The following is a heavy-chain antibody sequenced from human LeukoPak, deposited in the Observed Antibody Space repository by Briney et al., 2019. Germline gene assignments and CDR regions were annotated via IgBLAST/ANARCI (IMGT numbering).Heavy chain of an antibody. CDR3: ARNSLYCSSTSCFWFDP. J-gene: IGHJ5*02. Sequence: KASETLSLTCTVSGGSISSYYWSWIRQPPGKGLEWIGYIYCSGSTNYNPSLKSRVTISVDTSKNQFSLELSSVTAADTAVYYCARNSLYCSSTSCFWFDPWGQGTLVTVSS. CDR1: GGSISSYY. D-gene: IGHD2-2*01. V-gene: IGHV4-59*01. CDR2: IYCSGST.